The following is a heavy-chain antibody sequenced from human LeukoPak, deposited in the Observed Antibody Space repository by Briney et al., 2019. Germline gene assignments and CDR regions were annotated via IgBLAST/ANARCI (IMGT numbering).Heavy chain of an antibody. J-gene: IGHJ5*02. CDR1: GFNISSNY. V-gene: IGHV3-66*03. CDR3: TRKSGGSQRKMDDWFDP. CDR2: IYNNGRI. Sequence: PGGSLRLSCAASGFNISSNYMSWVRQAPEKGLEWLSVIYNNGRIYYADSVKGRFTISRDNSKNTLYLQMDSLRSEDTAVYSCTRKSGGSQRKMDDWFDPWGQGTLVIVSS. D-gene: IGHD3-10*01.